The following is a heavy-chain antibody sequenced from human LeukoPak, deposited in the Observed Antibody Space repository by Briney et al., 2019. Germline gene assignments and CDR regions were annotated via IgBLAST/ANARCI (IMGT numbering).Heavy chain of an antibody. Sequence: GGSLTLSCAASGFTFSSYWMSWVRQAPGKGLEWVANIKQDGSEKYYVDSVKGRFTISRDNAKNSLYLQMNSLRAEDTAVYYCAREGYDILTGYRGAFDIWGQGTMVTVSS. V-gene: IGHV3-7*01. CDR2: IKQDGSEK. J-gene: IGHJ3*02. CDR3: AREGYDILTGYRGAFDI. CDR1: GFTFSSYW. D-gene: IGHD3-9*01.